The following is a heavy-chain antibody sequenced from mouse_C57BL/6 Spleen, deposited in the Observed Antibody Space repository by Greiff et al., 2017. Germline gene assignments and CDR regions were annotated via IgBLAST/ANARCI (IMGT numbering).Heavy chain of an antibody. J-gene: IGHJ2*01. Sequence: EVKLQESGGGLVQPGGSMKLSCVASGFTFSNYWMNWVRQSPEKGLEWVAQIRLKSDNYATHYAESGKGRFTISRDDSKSSVDLQMNNLRAEDTGIYYCTDGYYERDYWGQGTTLTVSS. D-gene: IGHD2-3*01. CDR3: TDGYYERDY. CDR1: GFTFSNYW. V-gene: IGHV6-3*01. CDR2: IRLKSDNYAT.